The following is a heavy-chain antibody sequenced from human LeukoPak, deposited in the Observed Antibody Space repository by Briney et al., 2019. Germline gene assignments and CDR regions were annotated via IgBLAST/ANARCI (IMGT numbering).Heavy chain of an antibody. CDR3: ARDIAAASYFDY. Sequence: SETPSLTCTVSGGSISSYYWSWIRQPPGKGLEWIGYIYYSGSTNYNPSLKSRVTISVDTSKNQFSLKLSSVTAADTAVYYCARDIAAASYFDYWGQGTLVTVSS. V-gene: IGHV4-59*01. CDR2: IYYSGST. CDR1: GGSISSYY. J-gene: IGHJ4*02. D-gene: IGHD6-13*01.